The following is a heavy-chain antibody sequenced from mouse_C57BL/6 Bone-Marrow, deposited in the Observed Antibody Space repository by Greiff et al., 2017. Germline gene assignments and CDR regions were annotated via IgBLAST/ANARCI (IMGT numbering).Heavy chain of an antibody. V-gene: IGHV5-2*01. Sequence: EVMLVESGGGLVQPGESLKLSCESNEYEFPSHDMSWVRKTPEKRLVLVAAINSDGGSTYYPDTMERRFIISRDNTKKTLYLKMSSLRSEDTALYYCGHGASLIGDYWGKGTSVTVSS. CDR3: GHGASLIGDY. D-gene: IGHD2-14*01. CDR2: INSDGGST. J-gene: IGHJ4*01. CDR1: EYEFPSHD.